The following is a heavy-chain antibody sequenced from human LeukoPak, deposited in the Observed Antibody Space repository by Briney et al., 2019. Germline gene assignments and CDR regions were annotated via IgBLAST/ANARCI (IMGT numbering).Heavy chain of an antibody. Sequence: SETLSLTWAVSGYSISRGYSWGWIRQPPGKGLEWIGNMYHSESTHYNPSLKSRATISPDTSKNQFSLKLTSVTASDTAVYYCARFDHVWETHGMDAFDLWGQGTMVTVSS. CDR1: GYSISRGYS. V-gene: IGHV4-38-2*01. CDR2: MYHSEST. CDR3: ARFDHVWETHGMDAFDL. J-gene: IGHJ3*01. D-gene: IGHD3-16*01.